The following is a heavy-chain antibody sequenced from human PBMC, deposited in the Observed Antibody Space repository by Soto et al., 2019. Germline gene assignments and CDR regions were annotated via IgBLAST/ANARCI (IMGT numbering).Heavy chain of an antibody. CDR2: ISAYNGNT. CDR3: ATDGGWSPADYYGMHV. CDR1: GYTFISYG. J-gene: IGHJ6*02. D-gene: IGHD6-25*01. Sequence: GASGKVSCKASGYTFISYGISWVRQAPGQGLEWMGWISAYNGNTNYAQKLQGRVTMTTDTPTSTAYMELRSLRSDDTAVYYCATDGGWSPADYYGMHVWGQGTTVTVSS. V-gene: IGHV1-18*04.